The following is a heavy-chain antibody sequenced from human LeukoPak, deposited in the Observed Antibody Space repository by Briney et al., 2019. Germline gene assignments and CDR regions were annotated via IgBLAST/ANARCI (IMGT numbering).Heavy chain of an antibody. CDR3: ARDSYYDILTGSQYYFDY. D-gene: IGHD3-9*01. CDR2: IIPILGIA. CDR1: GGTFSSYA. Sequence: SVKVSCRASGGTFSSYAISWVRQAPGQGLEWMGRIIPILGIANYAQKFQGRVTITVDKSTSTAYMELSSLRSEDTAVYYCARDSYYDILTGSQYYFDYWGQGTLVTVSS. J-gene: IGHJ4*02. V-gene: IGHV1-69*04.